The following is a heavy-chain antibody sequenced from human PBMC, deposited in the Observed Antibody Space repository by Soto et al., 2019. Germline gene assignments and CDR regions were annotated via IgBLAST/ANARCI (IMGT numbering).Heavy chain of an antibody. CDR1: GFTFSSYW. V-gene: IGHV3-74*01. Sequence: GGSLRLSCAASGFTFSSYWMHWVRQAPGKGLVWVSRINSDGSSTSYADSVKGRFTISRDNAKNTLYLQMNSLRAEDTAVYYCARYCSGGSCYKTQKFDPWGQGTLVTVSS. J-gene: IGHJ5*02. D-gene: IGHD2-15*01. CDR2: INSDGSST. CDR3: ARYCSGGSCYKTQKFDP.